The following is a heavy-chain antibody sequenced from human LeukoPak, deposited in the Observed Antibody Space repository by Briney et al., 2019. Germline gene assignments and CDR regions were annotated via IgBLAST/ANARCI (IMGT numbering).Heavy chain of an antibody. D-gene: IGHD1-1*01. V-gene: IGHV3-7*01. CDR3: ARDWLENDIDY. J-gene: IGHJ4*02. CDR1: GFLFSRYW. CDR2: IKEDGSEK. Sequence: GGSLKLSCAASGFLFSRYWMSWVRQAPGKGLEWVANIKEDGSEKYYVESMKGRFTISRDNVKNSLYLQINSLRAEDTAVYYCARDWLENDIDYWGQGTLVTVSS.